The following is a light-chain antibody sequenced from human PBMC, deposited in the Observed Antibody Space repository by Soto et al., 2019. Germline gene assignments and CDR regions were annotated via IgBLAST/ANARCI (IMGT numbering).Light chain of an antibody. CDR2: AAS. J-gene: IGKJ3*01. CDR1: QSISDY. Sequence: DIQMTQSPSSLSASVGDRVTITCRASQSISDYLNWYQQKPGKAPNLLIYAASNLQSGVPSRFSGSGSGTDFTLTISSLQPEDFATYYCQQTYSSPRTFGPGTKVDIK. CDR3: QQTYSSPRT. V-gene: IGKV1-39*01.